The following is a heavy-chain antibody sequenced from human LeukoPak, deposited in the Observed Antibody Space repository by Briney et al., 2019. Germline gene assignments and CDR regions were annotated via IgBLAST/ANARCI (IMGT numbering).Heavy chain of an antibody. CDR2: ISAYNGNT. Sequence: ASVKVSCKASGYTFTSYGISWVRQAPGQGLEWMGWISAYNGNTNYAQKLQGRVTMTTDTSTSTAYMELRSLRSDDTAVYYCAKESVADPLFDYWGQGTLVTVSS. D-gene: IGHD6-19*01. CDR3: AKESVADPLFDY. V-gene: IGHV1-18*01. CDR1: GYTFTSYG. J-gene: IGHJ4*02.